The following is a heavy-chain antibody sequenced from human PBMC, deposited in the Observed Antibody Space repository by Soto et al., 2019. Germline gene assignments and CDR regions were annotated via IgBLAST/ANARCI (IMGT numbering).Heavy chain of an antibody. CDR2: IYHSGYT. CDR1: GGSISSNNW. Sequence: SETLSLTCAVSGGSISSNNWWSWVRQPPGKGLEWIGEIYHSGYTNYNPSLKSRVTISLDKSKNQFSLNLTSVSAADTAVYHCARGHYDSSGYYLSGDSWGLGTLVTVSS. CDR3: ARGHYDSSGYYLSGDS. D-gene: IGHD3-22*01. J-gene: IGHJ4*02. V-gene: IGHV4-4*02.